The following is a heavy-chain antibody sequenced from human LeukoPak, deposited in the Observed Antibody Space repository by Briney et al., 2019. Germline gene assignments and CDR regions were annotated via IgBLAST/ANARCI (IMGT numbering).Heavy chain of an antibody. CDR1: GGPVSSGSYY. D-gene: IGHD5-24*01. J-gene: IGHJ4*02. CDR3: ARASFVEMATIDVYYFDY. V-gene: IGHV4-61*01. Sequence: PSETLSLTCTVSGGPVSSGSYYWSWIRQPPGKGLEWIGYIYYSGSTNYNPSLKSRVTISVDTSKNQFSLKLSSVTAADTAVYYCARASFVEMATIDVYYFDYWGQGTLVTVSS. CDR2: IYYSGST.